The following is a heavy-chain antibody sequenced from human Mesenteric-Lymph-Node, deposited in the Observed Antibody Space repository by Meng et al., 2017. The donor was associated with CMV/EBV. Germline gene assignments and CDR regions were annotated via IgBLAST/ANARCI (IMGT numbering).Heavy chain of an antibody. J-gene: IGHJ6*02. CDR1: GFTFSRYA. Sequence: GESLKISCAASGFTFSRYAMSWVRQPPGKGLEWVSAISGSGGSTYYADSVKGRVTISRDNTKNSLYLQMNSLRGEDTAVYYCNYYYYYYGMDVWGQGTTVTVSS. CDR2: ISGSGGST. CDR3: NYYYYYYGMDV. D-gene: IGHD5-24*01. V-gene: IGHV3-23*01.